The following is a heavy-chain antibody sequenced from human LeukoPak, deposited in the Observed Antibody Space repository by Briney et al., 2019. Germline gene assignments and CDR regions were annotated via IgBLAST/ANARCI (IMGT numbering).Heavy chain of an antibody. J-gene: IGHJ4*02. CDR2: IIPIFGTA. D-gene: IGHD3-22*01. V-gene: IGHV1-69*05. Sequence: EASVKVSCKASGGTFSSYAISWVRQAPGQGLEWMGGIIPIFGTANYAQKFQGRVTITTDESTSTACMELSSLRSEDTAVYYCAAEVDSSGYYYFDYWGQGTLVTVSS. CDR1: GGTFSSYA. CDR3: AAEVDSSGYYYFDY.